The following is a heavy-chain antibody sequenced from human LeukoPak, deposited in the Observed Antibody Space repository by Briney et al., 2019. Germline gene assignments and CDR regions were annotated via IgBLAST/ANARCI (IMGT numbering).Heavy chain of an antibody. CDR2: IYYSGST. J-gene: IGHJ4*02. CDR1: GASITSYY. Sequence: SETLSLTCSVSGASITSYYWSWIRQPPGKGLEWIGYIYYSGSTNYNPSLKSRVTISVDTSKNQFSLKLSSVTAADTAVYYCARGTWNFDYWGQGTLVTVSS. CDR3: ARGTWNFDY. V-gene: IGHV4-59*01. D-gene: IGHD1-1*01.